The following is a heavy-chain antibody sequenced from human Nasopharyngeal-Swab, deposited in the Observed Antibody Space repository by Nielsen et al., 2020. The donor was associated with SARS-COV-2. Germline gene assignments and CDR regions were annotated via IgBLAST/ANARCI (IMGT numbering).Heavy chain of an antibody. Sequence: GESLKISCAASGFTFSSYAMSWVRQAPGKGLEWVSAISGSGGSTYYADSVKGRFTISRDNSKNTLYLQMNSLRAEDTAVYYCAKDQLGYGYGTLYGMDVWGQGTTVTVSS. CDR3: AKDQLGYGYGTLYGMDV. V-gene: IGHV3-23*01. J-gene: IGHJ6*02. CDR2: ISGSGGST. D-gene: IGHD5-18*01. CDR1: GFTFSSYA.